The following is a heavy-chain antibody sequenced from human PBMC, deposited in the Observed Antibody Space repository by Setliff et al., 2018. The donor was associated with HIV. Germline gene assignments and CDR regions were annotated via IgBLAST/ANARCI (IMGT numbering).Heavy chain of an antibody. CDR1: GFTFSSYW. D-gene: IGHD3-9*01. CDR3: AKSFNSGPTDWNIDV. Sequence: GGSLGLSCAASGFTFSSYWMSWVRQAPGKGLEWVSAISGSGGSTYYADSVRGRFTISRDNSKNTLYLQMNSLRSEDTAVYFCAKSFNSGPTDWNIDVWGTGTTVTV. J-gene: IGHJ6*03. V-gene: IGHV3-23*01. CDR2: ISGSGGST.